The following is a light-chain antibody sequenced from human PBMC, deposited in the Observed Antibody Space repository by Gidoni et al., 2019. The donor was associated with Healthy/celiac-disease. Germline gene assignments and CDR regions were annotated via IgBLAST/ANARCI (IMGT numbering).Light chain of an antibody. Sequence: QSVLTQSPSASGTPGQRVTISCSGSSSNIGSNYVYWYQQLPGTAPKLLIYRNNQRPSGVPDRFSGSKSGTSASLAISGLRSEDEADYYCAAWDDSLEGVFGGGTKLTVL. V-gene: IGLV1-47*01. CDR1: SSNIGSNY. CDR2: RNN. J-gene: IGLJ2*01. CDR3: AAWDDSLEGV.